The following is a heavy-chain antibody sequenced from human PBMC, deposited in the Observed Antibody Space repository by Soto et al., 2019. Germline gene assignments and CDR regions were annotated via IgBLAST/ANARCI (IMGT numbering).Heavy chain of an antibody. D-gene: IGHD4-17*01. V-gene: IGHV1-69*18. J-gene: IGHJ3*02. CDR1: GGSFNSHS. Sequence: QVQLVQSGADVKKPGSSVRVSCKASGGSFNSHSFSWVRQAPGQGLEWVGTSIPIFNTSTYAERFQGRVTITADASTSTAYMDLSSLTSEDSAVYYCATDDTVMVGADSAFDIWGQGTMVTVSS. CDR3: ATDDTVMVGADSAFDI. CDR2: SIPIFNTS.